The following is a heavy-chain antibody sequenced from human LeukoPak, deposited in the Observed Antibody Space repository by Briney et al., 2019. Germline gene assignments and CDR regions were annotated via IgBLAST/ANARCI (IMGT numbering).Heavy chain of an antibody. CDR1: GFTFSSYA. J-gene: IGHJ6*02. V-gene: IGHV3-53*04. CDR2: IYSGGST. Sequence: GGSLRLSCAASGFTFSSYAMSWVRQAPGKGLEWVSVIYSGGSTYYADSVKGRFTISRHNSKNTLYLQMNSLRAEDTAVYYCARERPTLIQPMYGMDVWGQGTTVTVSS. CDR3: ARERPTLIQPMYGMDV. D-gene: IGHD5-18*01.